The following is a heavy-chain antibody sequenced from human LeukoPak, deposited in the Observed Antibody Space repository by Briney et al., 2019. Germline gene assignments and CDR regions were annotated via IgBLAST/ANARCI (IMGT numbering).Heavy chain of an antibody. CDR3: AGSRGPGGYDSGVYYPPGDDAFYI. J-gene: IGHJ3*02. V-gene: IGHV4-34*01. D-gene: IGHD3-22*01. CDR2: INHSGST. Sequence: SETLSLTCAVYGGSFSGYYWSWIRQPPGKGLERIGEINHSGSTNYNPSLKSRVTISVDTSKNQFSLKLSSVTAADTAVYYCAGSRGPGGYDSGVYYPPGDDAFYIWGKGKMAPV. CDR1: GGSFSGYY.